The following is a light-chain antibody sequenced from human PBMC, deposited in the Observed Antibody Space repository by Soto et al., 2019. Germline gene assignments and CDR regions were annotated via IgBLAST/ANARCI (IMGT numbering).Light chain of an antibody. Sequence: DIVMTQSPDSLAVSLGERATINCKSSQSVLYSSNNKNYLAWYQQKPGQPPKLLIYWATARESGVPARFIGSGSGTDFTLTISILQAEDVAVYYCQQYYSPPITCGQGTRLEIK. J-gene: IGKJ5*01. CDR1: QSVLYSSNNKNY. CDR2: WAT. V-gene: IGKV4-1*01. CDR3: QQYYSPPIT.